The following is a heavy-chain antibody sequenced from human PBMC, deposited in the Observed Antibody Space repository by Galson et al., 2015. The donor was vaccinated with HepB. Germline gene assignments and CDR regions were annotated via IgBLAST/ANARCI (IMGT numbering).Heavy chain of an antibody. V-gene: IGHV1-2*04. CDR3: ARLGAAGSDF. D-gene: IGHD6-13*01. CDR1: GYTFTGYY. CDR2: INPKSGGT. J-gene: IGHJ4*02. Sequence: SVKVSCKAPGYTFTGYYIHWVRQAPGQGLEWMGWINPKSGGTNYAQKFQGWVTMTRDTSITTAYMELSRLKSDDTAVYYCARLGAAGSDFWGQGTLVTVSS.